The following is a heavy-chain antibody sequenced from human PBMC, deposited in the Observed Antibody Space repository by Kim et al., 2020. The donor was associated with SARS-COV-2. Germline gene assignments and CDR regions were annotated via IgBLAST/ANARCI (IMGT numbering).Heavy chain of an antibody. J-gene: IGHJ4*02. CDR3: ARDSSGSGWYYFDY. D-gene: IGHD6-19*01. V-gene: IGHV4-61*03. Sequence: YKHTLKHRVTMSVDTSKNHFSLEMTSVTAADTAVYYCARDSSGSGWYYFDYWGQGTLVTVSS.